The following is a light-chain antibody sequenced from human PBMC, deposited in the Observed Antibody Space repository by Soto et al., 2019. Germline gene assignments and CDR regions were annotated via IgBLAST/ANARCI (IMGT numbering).Light chain of an antibody. Sequence: DIQMTQSPSSLSASVGDRVTITCRASQSIRTYLNWYQQKPGKAPQLLIYAASSLQSGVPPRFSGSGSGTDFTLTISSLQPEDFPTYYCQQSYSTLITFGQATRLEIK. CDR3: QQSYSTLIT. CDR2: AAS. V-gene: IGKV1-39*01. J-gene: IGKJ5*01. CDR1: QSIRTY.